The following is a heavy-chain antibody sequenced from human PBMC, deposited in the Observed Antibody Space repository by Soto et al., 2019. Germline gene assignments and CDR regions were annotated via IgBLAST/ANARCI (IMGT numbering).Heavy chain of an antibody. CDR3: ARYGGTGYFDY. V-gene: IGHV4-30-2*01. CDR2: IYHSGST. Sequence: QLQLQESGSGQVKPSQTLSLTCAVSGGSISSGGYSWSWIRQPPGKGLEWIGYIYHSGSTYYNPSLKSRVTISVDRSKNQFSLKLSSVSAADTAVYYCARYGGTGYFDYWGQGTLVTVSS. D-gene: IGHD4-17*01. J-gene: IGHJ4*02. CDR1: GGSISSGGYS.